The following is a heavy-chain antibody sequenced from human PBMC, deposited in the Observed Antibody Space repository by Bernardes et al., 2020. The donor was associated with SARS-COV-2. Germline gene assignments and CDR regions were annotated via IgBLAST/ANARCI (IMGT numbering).Heavy chain of an antibody. J-gene: IGHJ5*02. CDR1: GGSISPYY. CDR3: AKGGGRFSWFDP. V-gene: IGHV4-59*12. D-gene: IGHD2-15*01. Sequence: TLSLTCTVSGGSISPYYWSWVRQHPGKGLEWIGNIYYSGSTNYNLSLKSRVTITVDTSENHFSLKLSSVTAADTAVYYCAKGGGRFSWFDPWGRGTLVIVSS. CDR2: IYYSGST.